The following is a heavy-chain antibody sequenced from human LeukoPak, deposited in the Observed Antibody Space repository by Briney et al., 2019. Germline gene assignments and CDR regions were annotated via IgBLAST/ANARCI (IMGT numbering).Heavy chain of an antibody. CDR3: ARHSRRCSSTTCYPGAFDI. CDR2: VYHSGDT. Sequence: PSETLSLTCTISGYSITSGYYWGWIRQSPGKGLECIGSVYHSGDTYYNPSLKSRVTISVDTSENQFSLKLTSVTAADTALYFCARHSRRCSSTTCYPGAFDIWGPGTVVTVSS. V-gene: IGHV4-38-2*02. J-gene: IGHJ3*02. D-gene: IGHD2-2*01. CDR1: GYSITSGYY.